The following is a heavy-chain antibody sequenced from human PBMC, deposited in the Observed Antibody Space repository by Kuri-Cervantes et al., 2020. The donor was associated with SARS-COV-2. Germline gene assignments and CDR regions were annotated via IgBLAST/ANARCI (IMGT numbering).Heavy chain of an antibody. J-gene: IGHJ3*02. CDR1: GFTFDDYA. CDR2: ISWNSGSI. Sequence: GGSLRLSCAASGFTFDDYAMHWVRQAPGEGLEWVSGISWNSGSIGYADSVKGRFTISRDNAKNSLYLQMNSLRAEDTALYYCAKARGLRFTAFDIWGQGTMVTVSS. CDR3: AKARGLRFTAFDI. V-gene: IGHV3-9*01. D-gene: IGHD3-10*01.